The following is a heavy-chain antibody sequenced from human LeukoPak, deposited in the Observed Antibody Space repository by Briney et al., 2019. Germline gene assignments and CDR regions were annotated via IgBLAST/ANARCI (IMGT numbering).Heavy chain of an antibody. V-gene: IGHV4-61*02. CDR1: GDSINSGNYY. CDR2: IHSNGNT. Sequence: KPSETLSLTCTVSGDSINSGNYYWNWIRQPAGKGLEYIGRIHSNGNTQYNPSLKSRVTMSVDTSKNQFSLKLSSVTAADTAVYYCARDPGDKAFDIWGQGTMVTVSS. D-gene: IGHD3-16*01. CDR3: ARDPGDKAFDI. J-gene: IGHJ3*02.